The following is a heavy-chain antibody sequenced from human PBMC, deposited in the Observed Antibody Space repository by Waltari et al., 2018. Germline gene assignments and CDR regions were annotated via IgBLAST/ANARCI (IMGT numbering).Heavy chain of an antibody. CDR2: GRSTACRGTT. Sequence: EVRLVESGGGPVQPGRSLTLSCLPSGYKFGNYALSWFRRGPGKGLGWISLGRSTACRGTTEYAAAGRGRFHASREDAKGIAYLQMNSLRAEDTGVYYCSRGPIDAGHFDYWGQGSLVTVSS. D-gene: IGHD2-21*01. J-gene: IGHJ4*02. V-gene: IGHV3-49*03. CDR3: SRGPIDAGHFDY. CDR1: GYKFGNYA.